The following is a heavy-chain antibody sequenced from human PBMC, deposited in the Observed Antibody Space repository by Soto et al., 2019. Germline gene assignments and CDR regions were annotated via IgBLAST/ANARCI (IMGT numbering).Heavy chain of an antibody. D-gene: IGHD5-12*01. V-gene: IGHV4-59*01. CDR2: IYYSGSP. CDR1: GGSISSYY. CDR3: ARNRDGYNPYCFDY. J-gene: IGHJ4*02. Sequence: SETLSLTCTVSGGSISSYYWTWIRQPPGEGLEWIGYIYYSGSPNYNPSLKSRVSISVDTSKNQFSLKLSSVTAADTAVYYCARNRDGYNPYCFDYWGQGTLVTVSS.